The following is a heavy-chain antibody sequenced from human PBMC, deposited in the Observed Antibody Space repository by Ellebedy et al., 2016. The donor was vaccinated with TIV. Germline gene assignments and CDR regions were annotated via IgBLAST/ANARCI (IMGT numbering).Heavy chain of an antibody. Sequence: GGSLRLSCAASGFTFSNYGMHWVRQAPGKGLEWVAVVSYDGKNKYYADSVKGRFTISRDNSRRTLYLQMNSLNPEDTAMYYCARDLGVSGTFYLLVYWGQGTLVTVSS. V-gene: IGHV3-30*03. CDR3: ARDLGVSGTFYLLVY. D-gene: IGHD1-26*01. CDR1: GFTFSNYG. J-gene: IGHJ4*02. CDR2: VSYDGKNK.